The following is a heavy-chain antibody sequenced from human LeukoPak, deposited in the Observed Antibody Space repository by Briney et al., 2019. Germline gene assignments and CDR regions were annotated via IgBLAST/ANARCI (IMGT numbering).Heavy chain of an antibody. CDR1: GFTFSSYS. V-gene: IGHV3-21*01. CDR2: ISSSSSYI. Sequence: GGSLRLSCAAPGFTFSSYSMNWVRQAPGKGLEWASSISSSSSYIYYADSVKGRFTISRDNAKNSLYLQMNSLRAEDTAVYYCAREGGLYTALDYWGQGTLVTVSS. D-gene: IGHD5-18*01. J-gene: IGHJ4*02. CDR3: AREGGLYTALDY.